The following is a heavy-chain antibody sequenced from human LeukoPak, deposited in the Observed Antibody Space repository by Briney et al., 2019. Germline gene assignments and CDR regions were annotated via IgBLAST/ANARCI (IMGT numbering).Heavy chain of an antibody. CDR2: IYYSGST. CDR1: GGSISSYY. D-gene: IGHD6-19*01. J-gene: IGHJ5*02. CDR3: ARDLWGSGLRWFDP. V-gene: IGHV4-59*01. Sequence: SETLSLTCTVSGGSISSYYWSWIRQPPGEGLEWIGYIYYSGSTNYNPSLKSRVTISVDTSKNQFSLKLSSVTAADTAVYYCARDLWGSGLRWFDPWGQGTLVTVSS.